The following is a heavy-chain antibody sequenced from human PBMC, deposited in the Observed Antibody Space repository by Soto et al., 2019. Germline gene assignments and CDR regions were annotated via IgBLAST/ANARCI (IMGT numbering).Heavy chain of an antibody. CDR3: EKWYVYDTSGHIDY. V-gene: IGHV3-9*01. Sequence: EVQLVESGGGLVQPGRSLRLSCAASGFTFDDYAMHWVRQAPGKGLEWVSGISWNSGSIGYADSVKGRFTISRDNAKNSLYLQMNSLRAEDTALYYCEKWYVYDTSGHIDYWGQGTLVTVSS. CDR1: GFTFDDYA. CDR2: ISWNSGSI. J-gene: IGHJ4*02. D-gene: IGHD3-22*01.